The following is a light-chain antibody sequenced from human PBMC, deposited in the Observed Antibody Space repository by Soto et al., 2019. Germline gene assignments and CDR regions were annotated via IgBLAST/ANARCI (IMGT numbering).Light chain of an antibody. Sequence: EIVLTQSPGTLSVSPGERATLSCRASQTIRGDLLAWYQQRPGQSPRLLISAASNRATGIPDRFSASGSGTDFTLTIRRVETEDFAVYYCQQYGTSPLTFGGGTKVDI. CDR3: QQYGTSPLT. CDR2: AAS. J-gene: IGKJ4*01. CDR1: QTIRGDL. V-gene: IGKV3-20*01.